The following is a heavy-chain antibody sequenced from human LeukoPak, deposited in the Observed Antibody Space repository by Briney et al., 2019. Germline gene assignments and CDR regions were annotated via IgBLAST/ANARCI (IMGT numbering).Heavy chain of an antibody. J-gene: IGHJ4*02. CDR2: IYTSGST. CDR1: GGSISSYY. D-gene: IGHD6-13*01. V-gene: IGHV4-4*07. CDR3: ARDQQIAAAGIFDY. Sequence: SETLSLTCTVSGGSISSYYWSWIRQPAGKGLEWIGRIYTSGSTNYNPSLKSRVTMSVDTSKNEFSLKLSSVTAADTAVYYCARDQQIAAAGIFDYWGQGTLVTVSS.